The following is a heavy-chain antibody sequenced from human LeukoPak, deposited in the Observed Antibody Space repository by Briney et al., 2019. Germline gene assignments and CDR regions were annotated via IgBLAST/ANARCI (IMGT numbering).Heavy chain of an antibody. Sequence: GGSLRLSCAASGFTFNSYAMHWVRQAPGKGLEYVSAISSDGRSTYYASSVKGRFTISRDNSKNTLYLQMGSLRAEDMAVYYCARGSSATRRLDYWGQGTQVTVSS. CDR2: ISSDGRST. CDR1: GFTFNSYA. V-gene: IGHV3-64*01. J-gene: IGHJ4*02. D-gene: IGHD2-2*01. CDR3: ARGSSATRRLDY.